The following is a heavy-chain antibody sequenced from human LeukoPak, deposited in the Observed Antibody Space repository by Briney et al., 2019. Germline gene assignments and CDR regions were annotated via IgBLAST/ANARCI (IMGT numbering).Heavy chain of an antibody. V-gene: IGHV4-34*01. D-gene: IGHD3-10*01. J-gene: IGHJ4*02. CDR2: INHSGST. CDR1: GESFSAYY. Sequence: SETLSLTCAVYGESFSAYYWTWIRRVPGKGLEFIGEINHSGSTNYNPSLKSRVTISVDTSKNQFSLKLSSVTAADAAVYYCAAYGSGTYYQGYYFNYWGQGTLATVSS. CDR3: AAYGSGTYYQGYYFNY.